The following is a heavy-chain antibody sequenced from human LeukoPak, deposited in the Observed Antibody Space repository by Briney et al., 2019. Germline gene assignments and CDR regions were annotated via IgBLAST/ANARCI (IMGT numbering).Heavy chain of an antibody. D-gene: IGHD6-6*01. CDR1: GFTFSSYW. CDR2: IKQDGSEK. Sequence: GGSLRLSCAASGFTFSSYWMSWVRQAPGKGLEWVANIKQDGSEKYYVDSVKGRFTISRDNAKNPLYLQMNSLRAEDTAVYYCARDTRGSARPDALDIWGQGTMVTLSS. V-gene: IGHV3-7*05. J-gene: IGHJ3*02. CDR3: ARDTRGSARPDALDI.